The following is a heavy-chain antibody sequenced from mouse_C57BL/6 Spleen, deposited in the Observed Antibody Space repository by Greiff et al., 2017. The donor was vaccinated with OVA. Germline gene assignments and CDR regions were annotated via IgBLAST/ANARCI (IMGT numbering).Heavy chain of an antibody. CDR1: GYTFTDYY. Sequence: VQLQQSGPELVKPGASVKISCKASGYTFTDYYMNWVKQSHGKSLEWIGDINPNNGGTSYNQKFKGKATLTVDKSSSTAYMELRSLTSEDSAVYYCARFYYGSSYAIDYWGQGTSVTVSS. V-gene: IGHV1-26*01. D-gene: IGHD1-1*01. J-gene: IGHJ4*01. CDR2: INPNNGGT. CDR3: ARFYYGSSYAIDY.